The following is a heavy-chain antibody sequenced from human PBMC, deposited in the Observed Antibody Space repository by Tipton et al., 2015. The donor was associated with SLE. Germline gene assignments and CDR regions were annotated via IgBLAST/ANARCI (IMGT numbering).Heavy chain of an antibody. J-gene: IGHJ4*02. Sequence: TLSLTCAVYGGSFSGYYWSWIRQPPGKGLEWIGEINHSGSTNYNPSLKSRVTISVDTSKNQFSLKLSSVTAADTAVYYCARHLYDFWSGYNYWGQGTLVTVSS. CDR2: INHSGST. V-gene: IGHV4-34*01. CDR3: ARHLYDFWSGYNY. D-gene: IGHD3-3*01. CDR1: GGSFSGYY.